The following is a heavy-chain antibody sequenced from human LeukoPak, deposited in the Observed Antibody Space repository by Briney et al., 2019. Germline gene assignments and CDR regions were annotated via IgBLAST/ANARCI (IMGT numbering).Heavy chain of an antibody. CDR3: ARHFGKRYCSSTSCYPVRGYAFDI. D-gene: IGHD2-2*01. Sequence: SETLSPTCAVYGGSFSGYYWGWIRQPPGEGLGWVGGINHNGSTHYNPSLKSRVTISVDTSKNQFSLKLSSVTAADTAVYYCARHFGKRYCSSTSCYPVRGYAFDIWGQGTMVTVSS. J-gene: IGHJ3*02. CDR1: GGSFSGYY. V-gene: IGHV4-34*01. CDR2: INHNGST.